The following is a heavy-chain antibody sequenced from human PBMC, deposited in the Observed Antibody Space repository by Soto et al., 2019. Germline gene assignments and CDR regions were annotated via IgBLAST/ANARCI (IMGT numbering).Heavy chain of an antibody. CDR2: IKQDGSEK. V-gene: IGHV3-7*03. J-gene: IGHJ6*02. Sequence: GGSLRLSCAASGFTFSSYWMSWVRQAPGKXLEWVANIKQDGSEKYYVDSVKGRFTISRDNAKNSLYLQVNSLRAEDTAVYYCASLGCSSTSCTYYYYGMDVWGQGTTVTVSS. D-gene: IGHD2-2*01. CDR1: GFTFSSYW. CDR3: ASLGCSSTSCTYYYYGMDV.